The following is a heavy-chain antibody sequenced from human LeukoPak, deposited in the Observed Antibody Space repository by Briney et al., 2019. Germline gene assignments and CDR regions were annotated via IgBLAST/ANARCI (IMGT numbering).Heavy chain of an antibody. CDR2: IFSNDEK. J-gene: IGHJ4*02. CDR3: ARIRYGDSHYYFDY. CDR1: GFSLSNARMG. Sequence: SGPVLVKPTETLTLTCTVSGFSLSNARMGVSWIRQPPGKALEWLAHIFSNDEKSYSTSLNSRLTTSNANSTSQAVLTMTNMDPVATATYYCARIRYGDSHYYFDYWGQGTLVTVSS. D-gene: IGHD4-17*01. V-gene: IGHV2-26*01.